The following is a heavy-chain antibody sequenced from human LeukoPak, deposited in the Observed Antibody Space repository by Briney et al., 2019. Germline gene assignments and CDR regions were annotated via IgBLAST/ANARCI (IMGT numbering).Heavy chain of an antibody. CDR3: AIPEFDY. V-gene: IGHV3-30*03. CDR1: GFTFSSYS. CDR2: ISYDGSNK. Sequence: PGGSLRLSCAASGFTFSSYSMNWVRQAPGKGLEWVAVISYDGSNKYYAVSVKGRFTISRDNPKNTLYLQMNSLRAEDTAVYYCAIPEFDYWGQGTLVTVSS. J-gene: IGHJ4*02. D-gene: IGHD1-14*01.